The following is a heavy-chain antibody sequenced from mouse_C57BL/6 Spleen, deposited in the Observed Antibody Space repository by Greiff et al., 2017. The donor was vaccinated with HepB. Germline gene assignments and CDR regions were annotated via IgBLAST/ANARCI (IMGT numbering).Heavy chain of an antibody. CDR3: ARGDSNFYFDY. CDR1: GYTFTSYW. Sequence: QVQLQQPGAELVMPGASVKLSCKASGYTFTSYWMHWVKQRPGKGLEWIGEIDHSDSYTNYNQKFKGKSTLTVDKSLSTAYMQLSSLTSEDSAVYYCARGDSNFYFDYWGQGTTLTVSS. CDR2: IDHSDSYT. J-gene: IGHJ2*01. D-gene: IGHD2-5*01. V-gene: IGHV1-69*01.